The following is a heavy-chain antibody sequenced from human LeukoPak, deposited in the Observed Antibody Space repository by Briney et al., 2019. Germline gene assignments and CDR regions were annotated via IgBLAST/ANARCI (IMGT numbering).Heavy chain of an antibody. Sequence: PSETLSLTCAVYGGSFSGYYWSWIRQPPGKGLEWSGEINHSGSTNYNPSLKSRVTISVDTSKNQFSLKLSSVTAADTAVYYCARDRSRVVVVPAARAFDIWGQGTMVTVSS. CDR3: ARDRSRVVVVPAARAFDI. CDR2: INHSGST. J-gene: IGHJ3*02. CDR1: GGSFSGYY. D-gene: IGHD2-2*01. V-gene: IGHV4-34*01.